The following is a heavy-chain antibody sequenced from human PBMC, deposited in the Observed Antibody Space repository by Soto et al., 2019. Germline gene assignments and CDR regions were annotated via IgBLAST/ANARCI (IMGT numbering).Heavy chain of an antibody. J-gene: IGHJ4*02. CDR2: INHSGST. CDR1: GDSVSSHY. Sequence: SESLYLTCSFSGDSVSSHYWSWIRKPPGKGLEWIGEINHSGSTNYNPSLKSRVTISVDTSKNQFSLKLSSVTAADTAVYYCARVKTFYYYGSGSYYNPRTIFDYWGQGTLVTVSS. D-gene: IGHD3-10*01. V-gene: IGHV4-34*01. CDR3: ARVKTFYYYGSGSYYNPRTIFDY.